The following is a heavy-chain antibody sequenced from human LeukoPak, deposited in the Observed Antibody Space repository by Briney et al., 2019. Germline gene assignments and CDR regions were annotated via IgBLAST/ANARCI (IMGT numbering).Heavy chain of an antibody. V-gene: IGHV4-39*01. CDR2: IYYSGIT. CDR1: GDSISRSHYY. Sequence: SETLSLTCTLSGDSISRSHYYWGWIRQPPGKGLEWIGNIYYSGITYYNPSLKSRVTISVDTSRNQFSLKLSSVTAADTAVYYCARLEREVRDYWGQGTLVTVSS. CDR3: ARLEREVRDY. D-gene: IGHD5-24*01. J-gene: IGHJ4*02.